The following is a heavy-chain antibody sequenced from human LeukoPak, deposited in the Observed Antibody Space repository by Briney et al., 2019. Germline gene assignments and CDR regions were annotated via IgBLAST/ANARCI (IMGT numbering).Heavy chain of an antibody. Sequence: GASVKVSCKASGYTFTSYDINWVRQATGQGLEWMGWMNPNSGNTGYAQKFQGRVTITRNTSISTAYMELSSLRSEDTAVYYCARGGGSYPLYYYYYMDVWGKGTTVTVSS. CDR3: ARGGGSYPLYYYYYMDV. CDR2: MNPNSGNT. J-gene: IGHJ6*03. D-gene: IGHD1-26*01. CDR1: GYTFTSYD. V-gene: IGHV1-8*01.